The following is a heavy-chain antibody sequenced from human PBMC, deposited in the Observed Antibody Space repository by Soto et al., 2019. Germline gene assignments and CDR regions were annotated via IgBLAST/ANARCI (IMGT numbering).Heavy chain of an antibody. D-gene: IGHD2-15*01. CDR2: IWPDGNDK. V-gene: IGHV3-33*01. CDR1: GFTFSSYA. J-gene: IGHJ5*02. CDR3: ARDRVTVVVSNWSDP. Sequence: QVQLVESGGGVVQPGRSLRLSCAASGFTFSSYAMHWVRQAPGKGLKWVAVIWPDGNDKYYADSVKGRFTISRDNSKNTLYLQLNSLRVEDTAVYFCARDRVTVVVSNWSDPWGQGTLVTASS.